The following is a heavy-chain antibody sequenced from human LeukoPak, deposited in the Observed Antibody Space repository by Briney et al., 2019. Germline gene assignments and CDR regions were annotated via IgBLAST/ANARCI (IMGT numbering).Heavy chain of an antibody. CDR1: GYTFTGFY. CDR2: IYSDSGGT. CDR3: ARSAGSAFFDY. D-gene: IGHD2-15*01. V-gene: IGHV1-2*04. Sequence: ASVKVSCKASGYTFTGFYIHWVRQAPGQGLEWMGWIYSDSGGTNYAQKFQGCVTMTRDTSISTAYMELSRVTSDDTAVYYCARSAGSAFFDYWGQGTLVTVTS. J-gene: IGHJ4*02.